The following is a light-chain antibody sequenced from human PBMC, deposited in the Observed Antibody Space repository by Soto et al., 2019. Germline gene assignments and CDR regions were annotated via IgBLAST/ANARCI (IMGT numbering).Light chain of an antibody. CDR3: QSYASSLSGHVV. V-gene: IGLV1-40*01. Sequence: QSVLTQPPSVSGAPGQRVTISCTGSSSNIGAGYDVHWYQQLPGTAPKLLISGNNNRPSGVPDRFSGSKSGTSASLAITGLQAEDEADYYCQSYASSLSGHVVFGGGTQLTVL. CDR2: GNN. CDR1: SSNIGAGYD. J-gene: IGLJ2*01.